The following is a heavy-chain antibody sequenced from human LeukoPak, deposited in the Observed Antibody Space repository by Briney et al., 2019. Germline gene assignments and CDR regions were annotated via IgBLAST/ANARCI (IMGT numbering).Heavy chain of an antibody. CDR2: IYYSGST. Sequence: KSSETLSLTCTVSGGSISSSSYYWGWIRQPPGKGLEWIGSIYYSGSTYYNPSLKSRVTISVDTSKNQFSLKLSSVTAADTAVYYCARLNIYQWIQLWSESQFYFDYWGQGTLVTVSS. V-gene: IGHV4-39*01. J-gene: IGHJ4*02. D-gene: IGHD5-18*01. CDR3: ARLNIYQWIQLWSESQFYFDY. CDR1: GGSISSSSYY.